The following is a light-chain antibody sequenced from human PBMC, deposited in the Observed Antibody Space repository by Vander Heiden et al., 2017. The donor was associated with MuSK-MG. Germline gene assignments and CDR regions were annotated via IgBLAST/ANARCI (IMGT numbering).Light chain of an antibody. CDR1: QSVSSSS. V-gene: IGKV3-20*01. CDR3: QQYCSSRLT. CDR2: GAS. Sequence: EIVLTQSPGTLSLSPGERATLSCRASQSVSSSSLAWYQQKPGQAPRLLIYGASSRATGIPDRFSGSGSGTDFTLTISRLEPEDFAVYYCQQYCSSRLTFGGGTKVEIK. J-gene: IGKJ4*01.